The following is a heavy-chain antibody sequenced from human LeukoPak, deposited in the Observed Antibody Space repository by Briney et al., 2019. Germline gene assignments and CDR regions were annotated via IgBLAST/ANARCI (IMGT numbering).Heavy chain of an antibody. CDR2: IYVGGLT. CDR1: GFTVSRNY. D-gene: IGHD5-12*01. V-gene: IGHV3-66*01. J-gene: IGHJ4*02. CDR3: ARGQSGGYVYYFDY. Sequence: GGSLRLSCAASGFTVSRNYMTWVRQAPGKGLEWVSVIYVGGLTYYADSVKGRFTISRDNSKNTLSLQMNSLRAEDTAVYYYARGQSGGYVYYFDYWGQGTLVTVSS.